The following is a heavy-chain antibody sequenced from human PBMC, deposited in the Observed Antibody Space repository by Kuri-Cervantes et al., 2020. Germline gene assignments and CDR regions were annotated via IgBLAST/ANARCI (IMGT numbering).Heavy chain of an antibody. CDR1: GGSVSSGSYY. CDR3: ARIVGALHAFDI. D-gene: IGHD1-26*01. V-gene: IGHV4-61*01. J-gene: IGHJ3*02. Sequence: SETLSLTCTVSGGSVSSGSYYWSWIRQPPGKGLEWIGYIYYSGSTNYNPSLKSRVTISVDTSKNQFSLKLSSVTAADTAVYYCARIVGALHAFDIWGQGTRVTVSS. CDR2: IYYSGST.